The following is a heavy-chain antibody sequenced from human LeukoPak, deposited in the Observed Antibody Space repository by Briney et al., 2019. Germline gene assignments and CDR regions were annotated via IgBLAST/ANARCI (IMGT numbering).Heavy chain of an antibody. J-gene: IGHJ3*02. Sequence: GGSLRLSCAASGFTFSSYAMSWVRQTPGKGLEWVSAISGSAVSSYYADSVKGRFTISRDNSKNTLYLQMNSLRAEDTAVYYCARDYYDTSAFDIWGQGTMVTVSS. CDR2: ISGSAVSS. D-gene: IGHD3-22*01. CDR3: ARDYYDTSAFDI. V-gene: IGHV3-23*01. CDR1: GFTFSSYA.